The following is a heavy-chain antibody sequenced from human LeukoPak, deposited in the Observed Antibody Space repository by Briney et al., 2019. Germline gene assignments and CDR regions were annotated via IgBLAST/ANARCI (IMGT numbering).Heavy chain of an antibody. CDR2: VFYNGST. J-gene: IGHJ4*02. CDR3: ARKHCGGDCYSPVDY. Sequence: PSETLSLTCTVSGGSISDYFWSWIRQPPGKGLEWVGYVFYNGSTNYNPSLKSRVTISIDTSRIRFSLRLSSVTAADTALYYCARKHCGGDCYSPVDYWGQGTLVTVSS. D-gene: IGHD2-21*02. V-gene: IGHV4-59*12. CDR1: GGSISDYF.